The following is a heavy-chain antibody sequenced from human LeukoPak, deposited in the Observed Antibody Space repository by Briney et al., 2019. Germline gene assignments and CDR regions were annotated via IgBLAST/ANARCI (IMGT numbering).Heavy chain of an antibody. D-gene: IGHD4-23*01. Sequence: GGSLRLSCAASGFTFSSYGMHWVRQAPGKGLEWVAVIWYDGSNKYFADSVKGRFTISRDNSKNTLFLQMNSLRAEDTAVYYCARARWYFDYWGQGTLVTVSS. CDR1: GFTFSSYG. J-gene: IGHJ4*02. V-gene: IGHV3-33*01. CDR2: IWYDGSNK. CDR3: ARARWYFDY.